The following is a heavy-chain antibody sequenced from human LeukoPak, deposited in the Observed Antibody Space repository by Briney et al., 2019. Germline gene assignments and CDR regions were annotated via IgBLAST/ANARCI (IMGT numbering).Heavy chain of an antibody. CDR2: ISSGDNT. V-gene: IGHV3-53*01. D-gene: IGHD3-22*01. J-gene: IGHJ3*02. CDR1: GFTVSRNY. Sequence: PGGTLRLACAASGFTVSRNYMSWVRQAPGKGLEWVSVISSGDNTYYTDSVKGRFTISRDNSKNTLYLQMSSLRVEDTAVYYYARNDRGAFDIWGQGTMVTVSS. CDR3: ARNDRGAFDI.